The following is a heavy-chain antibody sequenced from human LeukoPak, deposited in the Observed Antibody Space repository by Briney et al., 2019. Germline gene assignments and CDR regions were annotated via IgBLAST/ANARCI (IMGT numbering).Heavy chain of an antibody. J-gene: IGHJ5*02. Sequence: GGSLRLSCAASGFTFSSYAMTWVRQAPGKGLEWVSALSGSGGNTYYADSVKGRFTISRDNAKNSLYLQMNSLRAEDTAVYYCARVGYSSSTSWFDPWGQGTLVTVSS. CDR2: LSGSGGNT. V-gene: IGHV3-23*01. CDR1: GFTFSSYA. D-gene: IGHD6-13*01. CDR3: ARVGYSSSTSWFDP.